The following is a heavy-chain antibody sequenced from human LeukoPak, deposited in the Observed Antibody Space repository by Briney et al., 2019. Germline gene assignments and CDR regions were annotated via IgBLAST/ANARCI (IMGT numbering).Heavy chain of an antibody. J-gene: IGHJ6*03. V-gene: IGHV4-61*02. Sequence: SQTLSLTCTVSGGSISSGSYYWNWIRQPAGKGLEWIGRIYASGSTNYNPSLKSRVTISVDTSKNQFSLNLSSVTAADTAVYYCARTVLNRSGSYSLYYYYYYMDVWGKGTTVTISS. CDR3: ARTVLNRSGSYSLYYYYYYMDV. CDR1: GGSISSGSYY. CDR2: IYASGST. D-gene: IGHD1-26*01.